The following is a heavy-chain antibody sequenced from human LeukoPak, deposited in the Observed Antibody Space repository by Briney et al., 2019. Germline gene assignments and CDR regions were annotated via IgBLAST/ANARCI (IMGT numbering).Heavy chain of an antibody. CDR3: ARGDLGYCSGGSCYSGLFDY. D-gene: IGHD2-15*01. J-gene: IGHJ4*02. CDR1: GGSISSGGYS. CDR2: IYHSGST. V-gene: IGHV4-30-2*01. Sequence: SETLSLTCAVSGGSISSGGYSWSWIRQPPGKGLEWIGYIYHSGSTYYNPSLKSRVTISVDRSKNQFSLKLSSVTAADTAVYYCARGDLGYCSGGSCYSGLFDYWGQGTLVTVSS.